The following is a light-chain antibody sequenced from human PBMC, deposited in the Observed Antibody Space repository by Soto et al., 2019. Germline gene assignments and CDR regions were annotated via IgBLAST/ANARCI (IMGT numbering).Light chain of an antibody. CDR3: QQYGRSPLT. CDR1: QSVRGN. V-gene: IGKV3-20*01. CDR2: GTS. Sequence: EIVMTQSPATLSVSPGERATLSCRASQSVRGNLAWYQQRPDQSPRLLMYGTSNRATGIPERFSGSGSGTDFTLTISRLEPEDSAVYYCQQYGRSPLTFGQGTKVDIK. J-gene: IGKJ1*01.